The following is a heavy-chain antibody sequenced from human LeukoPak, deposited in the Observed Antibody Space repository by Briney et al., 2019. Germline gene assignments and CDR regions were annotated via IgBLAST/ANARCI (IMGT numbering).Heavy chain of an antibody. V-gene: IGHV3-48*04. CDR2: ISSSGSTI. J-gene: IGHJ4*02. Sequence: GGSLRLSCTASGFTFSSYSMNWVRQAPGKGLEWVSYISSSGSTIYYADSVKGRFTISRDNAKNSLYLQMNSLRAEDTAVYYCAKNEGVLVVIATVFDYWGQGTLVTVSS. CDR1: GFTFSSYS. D-gene: IGHD2-21*01. CDR3: AKNEGVLVVIATVFDY.